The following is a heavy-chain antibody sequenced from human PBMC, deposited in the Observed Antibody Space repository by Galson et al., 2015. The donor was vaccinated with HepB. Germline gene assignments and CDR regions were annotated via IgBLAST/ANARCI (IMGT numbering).Heavy chain of an antibody. Sequence: SLRLSCAASGFTFSSYAMHWVRQAPGKGLEWVAVISYDGSNKYYADSVKGRFTISRDNSKNTLYLQMNSLRAEDTAVYYCASGEGVVTAIPRGVWGQGTLVTVSS. CDR2: ISYDGSNK. V-gene: IGHV3-30-3*01. J-gene: IGHJ4*02. CDR1: GFTFSSYA. D-gene: IGHD2-21*02. CDR3: ASGEGVVTAIPRGV.